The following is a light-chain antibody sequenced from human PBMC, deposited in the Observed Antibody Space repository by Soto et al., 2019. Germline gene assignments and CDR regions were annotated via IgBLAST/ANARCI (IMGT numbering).Light chain of an antibody. J-gene: IGLJ1*01. CDR3: RSYAGSYTWL. V-gene: IGLV2-11*01. Sequence: QSALTQPRSVSGSPGQSVTISCTGTSSDVGAYKSVSWYQHYPGEAPKVMIYDVTQRPSGVPDRFSGTKSGNTASLTNSGLQAENEDANYCRSYAGSYTWLFGSGTKLTVL. CDR1: SSDVGAYKS. CDR2: DVT.